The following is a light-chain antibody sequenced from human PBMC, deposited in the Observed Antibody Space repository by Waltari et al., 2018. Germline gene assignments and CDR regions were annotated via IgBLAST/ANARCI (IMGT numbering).Light chain of an antibody. V-gene: IGKV2-30*02. J-gene: IGKJ5*01. CDR2: KVS. CDR3: MQGTHWPFT. Sequence: DVVMTQSPLSLPVTLGQPASISCSSNQGLVHSDGNTYLNWLQQRPGQSPRRLIYKVSNRDSGVPDRFSGSGSGTDFTLKSSMVEAEDVGVYYCMQGTHWPFTLGQGTRLEIK. CDR1: QGLVHSDGNTY.